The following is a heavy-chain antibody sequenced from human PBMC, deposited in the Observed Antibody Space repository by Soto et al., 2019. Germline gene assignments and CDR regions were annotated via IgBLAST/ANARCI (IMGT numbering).Heavy chain of an antibody. CDR1: GLTFSDCY. CDR3: ARIRFGEWGYAMDV. J-gene: IGHJ6*02. Sequence: QVQLVESGGGLVKPGGSLRLSCAASGLTFSDCYMKWIRQAPGKGLEWVSYIRSSGSSINYAGSVKVRFTISRDNAKNSLYLQMNSLRAEDTAIYYCARIRFGEWGYAMDVWGQGTTVTVSS. V-gene: IGHV3-11*01. CDR2: IRSSGSSI. D-gene: IGHD3-10*01.